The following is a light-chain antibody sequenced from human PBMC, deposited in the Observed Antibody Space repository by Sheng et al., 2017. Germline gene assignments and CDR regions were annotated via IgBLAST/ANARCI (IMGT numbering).Light chain of an antibody. CDR1: QSVRNW. V-gene: IGKV1-16*02. CDR2: AAS. J-gene: IGKJ5*01. Sequence: DIQMTQSPSTLSASEGDRVSITCRASQSVRNWLAWFQQKPGKAPKSLIYAASSLQSGVPSKFSGSGSGTDFTLTISSLQPEDFATYYCQQSYNDPPRTFGQGTRLEIK. CDR3: QQSYNDPPRT.